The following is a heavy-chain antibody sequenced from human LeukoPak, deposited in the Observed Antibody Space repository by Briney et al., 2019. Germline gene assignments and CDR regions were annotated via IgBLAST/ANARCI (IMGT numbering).Heavy chain of an antibody. CDR2: ISGSGGST. V-gene: IGHV3-23*01. CDR3: AKGRGGYCSGGSCYGYYFDY. D-gene: IGHD2-15*01. J-gene: IGHJ4*02. Sequence: GGSLRLSCAASGFTFSSYAMSWVRRAPGKGLEWASAISGSGGSTYYADSVKGRFTISRDNSKNTLYLQMNSLRAEDTAVYYCAKGRGGYCSGGSCYGYYFDYWGQGTLVTVSS. CDR1: GFTFSSYA.